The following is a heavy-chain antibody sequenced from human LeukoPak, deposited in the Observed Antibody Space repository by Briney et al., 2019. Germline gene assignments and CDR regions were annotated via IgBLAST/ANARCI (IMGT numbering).Heavy chain of an antibody. J-gene: IGHJ5*02. CDR1: GFTFSDYY. Sequence: GGSLRLSCAASGFTFSDYYMSWIRQAPGKGLEWVSYISSSGSTIYCADSVKGRFTISRDNAKNSLYLQMNSLRAEDTAVYYCAGASSSLAFRDWFDPWGQGTLVTVSS. CDR3: AGASSSLAFRDWFDP. CDR2: ISSSGSTI. D-gene: IGHD6-6*01. V-gene: IGHV3-11*04.